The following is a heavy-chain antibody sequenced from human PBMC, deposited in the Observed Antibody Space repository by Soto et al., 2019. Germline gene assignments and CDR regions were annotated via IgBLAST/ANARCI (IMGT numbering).Heavy chain of an antibody. Sequence: QVQLVQSGAEVKKPGSSVKVSCKASGGTFSSYAISWVRQAPGQGLKWMGGIIPIFGTANYAQKFQGRVKITADESTSTAYMELSSLRSEDTAVYYCASPKVLRFLEYGMDVWGQGTTVTVSS. V-gene: IGHV1-69*01. D-gene: IGHD3-3*01. CDR1: GGTFSSYA. CDR3: ASPKVLRFLEYGMDV. CDR2: IIPIFGTA. J-gene: IGHJ6*02.